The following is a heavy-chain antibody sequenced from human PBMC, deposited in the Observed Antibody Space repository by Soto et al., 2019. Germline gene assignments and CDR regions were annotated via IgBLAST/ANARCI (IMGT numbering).Heavy chain of an antibody. CDR3: AGGWPFDS. CDR2: IFYNGET. V-gene: IGHV4-30-4*01. J-gene: IGHJ4*02. Sequence: QVQLQAPGPGLVKPSQTLSLTCTVSADTITSVGNYWAWLRPPPGQGLEWIGYIFYNGETHYTPPLKSRLTMSMDASKKQCSLSLRSVTAADAAVYYCAGGWPFDSWGQGTLVTVSS. CDR1: ADTITSVGNY.